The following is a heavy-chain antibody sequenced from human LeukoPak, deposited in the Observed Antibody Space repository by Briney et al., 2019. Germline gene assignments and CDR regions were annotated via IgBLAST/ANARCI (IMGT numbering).Heavy chain of an antibody. CDR1: GFSLAASGEG. V-gene: IGHV2-5*02. CDR2: IYWDNDD. CDR3: ARVVITFAGVGRIGAFDM. Sequence: SGPTLVNPTQTLTLTCKFSGFSLAASGEGVGWIRQPPGEALEWLAVIYWDNDDRYSPSLRNRLAITKDTSKNQVVLTMTNMNPVDTATYYCARVVITFAGVGRIGAFDMWGQGTMVTVSS. D-gene: IGHD3-16*01. J-gene: IGHJ3*02.